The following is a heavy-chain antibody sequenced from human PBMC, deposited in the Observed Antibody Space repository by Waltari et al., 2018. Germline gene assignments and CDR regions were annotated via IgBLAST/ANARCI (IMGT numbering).Heavy chain of an antibody. V-gene: IGHV4-59*01. CDR1: GDSLRTTY. D-gene: IGHD1-7*01. Sequence: QVQLRESGPGLVKSSETLSLTCSVSGDSLRTTYCSWIRQSPGKGLEWIGYVQSSGSTDYNPSFRGRVTMSADASKNQFSLTLKSLTAADTATYFCARALWRVGTRGDFFDIWGRGTTVTVS. CDR3: ARALWRVGTRGDFFDI. CDR2: VQSSGST. J-gene: IGHJ3*02.